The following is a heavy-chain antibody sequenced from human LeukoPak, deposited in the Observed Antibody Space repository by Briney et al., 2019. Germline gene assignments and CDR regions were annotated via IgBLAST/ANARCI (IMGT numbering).Heavy chain of an antibody. J-gene: IGHJ6*02. D-gene: IGHD3-3*01. CDR2: IWSDENNK. V-gene: IGHV3-33*08. CDR1: GFTFSSYA. Sequence: GRSLRLSCAASGFTFSSYAMHWVGQTAGKGLEWVAVIWSDENNKHYADSVNGRFTISRDNSKNTVYLQIHSLRAEDTALYYCARGAEFWDAQPDYYNGVDVWGQGTTVTVSS. CDR3: ARGAEFWDAQPDYYNGVDV.